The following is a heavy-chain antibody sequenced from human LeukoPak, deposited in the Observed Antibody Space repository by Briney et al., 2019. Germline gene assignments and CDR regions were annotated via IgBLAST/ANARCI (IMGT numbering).Heavy chain of an antibody. J-gene: IGHJ5*02. CDR3: ARGNYYDSSGYYWSVNWFDP. V-gene: IGHV1-8*03. CDR2: MNPNSGNT. Sequence: ASVKVSCKASGYTFTSYDINWVRQATGQGLEWMGWMNPNSGNTGYAQKFQGRVTITRNTSISTAYMELSSLRSEDTAVYYCARGNYYDSSGYYWSVNWFDPWGQGTLVTVSS. CDR1: GYTFTSYD. D-gene: IGHD3-22*01.